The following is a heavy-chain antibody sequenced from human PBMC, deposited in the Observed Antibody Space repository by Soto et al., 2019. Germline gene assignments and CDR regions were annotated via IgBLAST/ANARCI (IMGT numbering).Heavy chain of an antibody. CDR1: GFTFSSFA. CDR2: VSGGGDAT. CDR3: VRKIVGTTTSGAYWYFDV. V-gene: IGHV3-23*01. J-gene: IGHJ2*01. D-gene: IGHD1-26*01. Sequence: EVQLLESGGGLVQPGGSLRLSCAASGFTFSSFAMNWVRQAPGKGLEWVSGVSGGGDATFYADCVQGRFTISRVQSKNTLYLQMNGLRAEDTAVYYCVRKIVGTTTSGAYWYFDVWGRGTLVTVSS.